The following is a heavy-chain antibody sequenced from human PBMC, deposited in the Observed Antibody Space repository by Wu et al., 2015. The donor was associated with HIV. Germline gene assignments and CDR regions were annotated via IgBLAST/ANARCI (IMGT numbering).Heavy chain of an antibody. CDR2: LNPNTGAA. D-gene: IGHD5-18*01. CDR3: ASGIQAGGANY. Sequence: QVQLVQSGAEVKKPGASMKVSCKTSGYTFISYDINWVRQAPGQGLEWMGRLNPNTGAADSAQNFQGRITLTRDTSINTAYMDLRSLRLDDTAIYYCASGIQAGGANYWGQGTLVTVSS. J-gene: IGHJ4*02. V-gene: IGHV1-2*02. CDR1: GYTFISYD.